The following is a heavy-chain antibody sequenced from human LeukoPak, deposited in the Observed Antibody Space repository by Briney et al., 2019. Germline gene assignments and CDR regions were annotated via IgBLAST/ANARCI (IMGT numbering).Heavy chain of an antibody. V-gene: IGHV3-74*01. CDR1: GLSISDNY. D-gene: IGHD1-7*01. CDR2: ISGDGSST. J-gene: IGHJ4*02. CDR3: ARGGWGTAIDY. Sequence: SGGSLRLSCAASGLSISDNYMSWVRQAPGKGLVWVSYISGDGSSTTYADSVKGRFTISRDNAKNTLDLQMNSLRAEDTAVYYCARGGWGTAIDYWAQGTLVTVSS.